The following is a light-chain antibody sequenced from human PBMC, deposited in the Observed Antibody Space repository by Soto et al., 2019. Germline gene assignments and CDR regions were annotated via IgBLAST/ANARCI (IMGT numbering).Light chain of an antibody. Sequence: QSVLTQPASVSGSPEQSITISCTGTSSDVGGYNYVSWYQQHPGKAPKLMIFDVSNRPSGVSNRFSGSKSDNTASLTISGLQAEDEADYYCSSYTSSSTLVLFGGGTKLTVL. CDR2: DVS. V-gene: IGLV2-14*01. J-gene: IGLJ2*01. CDR1: SSDVGGYNY. CDR3: SSYTSSSTLVL.